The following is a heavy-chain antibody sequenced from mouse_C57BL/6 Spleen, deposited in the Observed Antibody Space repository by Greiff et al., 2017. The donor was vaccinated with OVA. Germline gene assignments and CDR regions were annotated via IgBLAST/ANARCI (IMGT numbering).Heavy chain of an antibody. J-gene: IGHJ2*01. Sequence: VQLQQPGAELVRPGSSVKLSCKASGYTFTSYWMHWVKQRPEQGLEWIGRIDPEDGDTKYAPKFQGKATITADTSSNTAYLQLSSLASEDTAVYYCAPRGDYDYFDDWGQGTTLTVSS. CDR3: APRGDYDYFDD. CDR2: IDPEDGDT. CDR1: GYTFTSYW. V-gene: IGHV14-2*01. D-gene: IGHD2-4*01.